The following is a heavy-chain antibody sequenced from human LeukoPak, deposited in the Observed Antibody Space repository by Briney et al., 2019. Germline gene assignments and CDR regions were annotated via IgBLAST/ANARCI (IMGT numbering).Heavy chain of an antibody. Sequence: GGSLRLSCAASGFTFSSYWMHWVRQAPGKGLVWVTRINTDGSSTSYADSVKGRFTISRDNAKNTLFLQMNSLRAEDTAVYYCARVGSGTARDYWGQGTLVTVSS. D-gene: IGHD1/OR15-1a*01. CDR3: ARVGSGTARDY. CDR2: INTDGSST. J-gene: IGHJ4*02. CDR1: GFTFSSYW. V-gene: IGHV3-74*01.